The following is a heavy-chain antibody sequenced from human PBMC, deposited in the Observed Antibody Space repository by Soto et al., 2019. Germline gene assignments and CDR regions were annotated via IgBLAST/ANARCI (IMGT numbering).Heavy chain of an antibody. V-gene: IGHV3-66*01. J-gene: IGHJ3*02. CDR2: IYNDSRT. Sequence: ALGYLRLSCAASGLTVSSNYMSWVRQAPGKGLAGVSVIYNDSRTYYADSVKGSFNISRDNSKNTLYLLIKSLRTEDTAAYYYTRCTKTTKNAFDIWRQGTMVTVSS. CDR3: TRCTKTTKNAFDI. CDR1: GLTVSSNY. D-gene: IGHD4-17*01.